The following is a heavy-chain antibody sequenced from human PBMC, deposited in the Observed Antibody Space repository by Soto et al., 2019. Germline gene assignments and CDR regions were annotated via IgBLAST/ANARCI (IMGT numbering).Heavy chain of an antibody. CDR1: GGSFSGYY. D-gene: IGHD5-18*01. CDR3: GGGVRKAMDPFDY. V-gene: IGHV4-34*01. CDR2: INHSGST. J-gene: IGHJ4*02. Sequence: SETLSLTCAVYGGSFSGYYWSWIRQPPGKGLEWIGEINHSGSTNYNPSLKSRVTISVDTSKNQFSLKLSSVTAANTVFFYWGGGVRKAMDPFDYGGKETLVPVS.